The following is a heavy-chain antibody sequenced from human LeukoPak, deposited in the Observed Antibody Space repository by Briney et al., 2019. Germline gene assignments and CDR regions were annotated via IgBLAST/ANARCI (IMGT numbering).Heavy chain of an antibody. Sequence: GATVKISCKASGYTFTDYYMHWVQQAPGKGLEWMGRVDPEDGETIYAEKFQGRVTITADTSTDTAYMELSSLRSEDTAVYYCATGPVAAGTGAFDIWGQGTMVTVSS. V-gene: IGHV1-69-2*01. CDR2: VDPEDGET. D-gene: IGHD6-13*01. CDR1: GYTFTDYY. J-gene: IGHJ3*02. CDR3: ATGPVAAGTGAFDI.